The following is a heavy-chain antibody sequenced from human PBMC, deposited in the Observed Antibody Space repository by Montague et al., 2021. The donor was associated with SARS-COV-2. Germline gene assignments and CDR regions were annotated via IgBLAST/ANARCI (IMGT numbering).Heavy chain of an antibody. CDR2: IYYTGST. Sequence: SETLSLTCTVSGGSVSSGSYYWSWIRQPPGKGLQSIGYIYYTGSTNYNPSLQSRVTISVDSSKNQFSVRLSSVTAADTAVCYCARISGITSWYYDYWGRGTLVTVSS. J-gene: IGHJ4*02. CDR1: GGSVSSGSYY. CDR3: ARISGITSWYYDY. V-gene: IGHV4-61*01. D-gene: IGHD1-14*01.